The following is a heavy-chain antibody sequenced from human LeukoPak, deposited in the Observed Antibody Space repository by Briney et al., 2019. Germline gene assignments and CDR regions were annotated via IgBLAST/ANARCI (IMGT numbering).Heavy chain of an antibody. J-gene: IGHJ3*01. CDR3: ARARGTTRNPLDS. CDR1: GFTFSSYW. D-gene: IGHD1-1*01. V-gene: IGHV3-74*01. Sequence: GGSLRLSCTASGFTFSSYWMHWVRQAPGKGLVWVSRINSDGSNTKYADSVKGRFTISRDIAKNTLYLQMNSLRAEDTAAYFCARARGTTRNPLDSWGQGTVVTVSS. CDR2: INSDGSNT.